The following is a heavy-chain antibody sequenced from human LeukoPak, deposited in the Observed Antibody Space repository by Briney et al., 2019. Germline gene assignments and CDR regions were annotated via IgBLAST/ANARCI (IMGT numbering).Heavy chain of an antibody. CDR1: GDSIIGYY. J-gene: IGHJ4*02. CDR2: IYNTLDT. CDR3: ARRRYYDSTGYNPTYYFDY. V-gene: IGHV4-59*01. D-gene: IGHD3-22*01. Sequence: TSGTLSLTCTVSGDSIIGYYWSWIRQPPGKGLEWIGYIYNTLDTTYNPSLGSRVTISLDMSNKQFSLRLSSVTAADTAVYYCARRRYYDSTGYNPTYYFDYWGQGILVTVSS.